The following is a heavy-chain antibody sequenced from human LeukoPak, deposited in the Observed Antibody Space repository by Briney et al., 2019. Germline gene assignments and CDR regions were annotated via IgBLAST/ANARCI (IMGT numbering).Heavy chain of an antibody. Sequence: SQTLSLTCTVSGGSISSGDYYWSWIRQPPGKGLEWIGYIYYSGSTYYNPSLKSRVTISVDTSKNQFSLKLSSVTAADTAVYYCARDYYDSSGAPYNAFDIWGQGTMVTVSS. CDR1: GGSISSGDYY. CDR2: IYYSGST. J-gene: IGHJ3*02. D-gene: IGHD3-22*01. CDR3: ARDYYDSSGAPYNAFDI. V-gene: IGHV4-30-4*08.